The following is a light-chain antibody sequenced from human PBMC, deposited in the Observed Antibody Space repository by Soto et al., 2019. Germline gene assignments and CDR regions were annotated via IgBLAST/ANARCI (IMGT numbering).Light chain of an antibody. J-gene: IGKJ4*01. CDR2: AAS. CDR1: QGISSY. Sequence: DIQLTQSPSFLSASVGDRVTITCRASQGISSYLAWYQQKPGKAPKLLIYAASTLQIGVPSRFSGSGSGTEFTLTISSRQPEDFATYYCQQLNSYPFTFGGGTKVEIK. V-gene: IGKV1-9*01. CDR3: QQLNSYPFT.